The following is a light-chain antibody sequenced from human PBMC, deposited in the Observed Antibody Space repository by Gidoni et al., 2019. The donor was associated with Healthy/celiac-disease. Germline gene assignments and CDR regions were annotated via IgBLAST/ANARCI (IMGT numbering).Light chain of an antibody. Sequence: SYELTQPPSGSVSPGQTARITCSGDALPKQYAYWYQQKPGQAPVLVIYKDSERPSGIPARFSGSSSGTTVTLTISGVQAEDEADYYCQSADSSGTWVFGGGTKLTVL. J-gene: IGLJ3*02. CDR3: QSADSSGTWV. CDR1: ALPKQY. CDR2: KDS. V-gene: IGLV3-25*03.